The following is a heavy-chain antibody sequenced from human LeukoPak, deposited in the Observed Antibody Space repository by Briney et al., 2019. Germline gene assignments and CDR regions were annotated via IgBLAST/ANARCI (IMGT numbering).Heavy chain of an antibody. Sequence: SETLSLTCAVYGGSFSGYYWSWIRQPPGRGLEWVAEINHSGSTNYNPSLKSRVTISVDTSKNQFSLKLSSVTDADTAVYYCARGLGYCSSTSCYWAVYFDYWGQGTLVTVSS. CDR1: GGSFSGYY. J-gene: IGHJ4*02. CDR3: ARGLGYCSSTSCYWAVYFDY. CDR2: INHSGST. D-gene: IGHD2-2*01. V-gene: IGHV4-34*01.